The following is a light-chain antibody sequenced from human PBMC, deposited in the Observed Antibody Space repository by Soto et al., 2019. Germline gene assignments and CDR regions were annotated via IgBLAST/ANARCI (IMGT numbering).Light chain of an antibody. V-gene: IGLV2-8*01. J-gene: IGLJ1*01. Sequence: QSALTQPPSASGSPGQSVTISCTGTKSDIGVYDFVSWYQHHPGKAPRLIIYEVVQRPSGVPDRFSGSKSANTASLTVSGLQAADEDDYFCKSYAGSNTYVLGSGTKV. CDR1: KSDIGVYDF. CDR2: EVV. CDR3: KSYAGSNTYV.